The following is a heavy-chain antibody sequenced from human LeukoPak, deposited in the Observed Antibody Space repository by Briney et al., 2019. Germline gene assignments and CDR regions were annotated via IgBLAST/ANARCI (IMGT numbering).Heavy chain of an antibody. CDR1: GGSISSYY. D-gene: IGHD3-22*01. CDR3: ATRVVEVITTGPQTEADY. CDR2: IYYSGST. Sequence: MTSETLSLTCTVSGGSISSYYWSWIRQPPGKGLEWIGYIYYSGSTNYNPSLKSRVTISVDTSKNQFSLKLSSVTAADTAVYYCATRVVEVITTGPQTEADYWGQGTLVTVSS. V-gene: IGHV4-59*01. J-gene: IGHJ4*02.